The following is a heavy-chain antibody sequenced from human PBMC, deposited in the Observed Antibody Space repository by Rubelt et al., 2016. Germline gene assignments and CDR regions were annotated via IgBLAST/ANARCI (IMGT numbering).Heavy chain of an antibody. CDR1: GYSFTSYC. J-gene: IGHJ4*02. V-gene: IGHV5-51*01. CDR3: VTKSGYPDLHFDY. D-gene: IGHD3-3*01. Sequence: EVQLVQSGAEVKKPGESLKISCKGSGYSFTSYCIGCVRQMTGTGLEWMGMIYPGDSDTRYSPAFHGQVNISGDKSLSTAYQQWGSVKASDTALYYWVTKSGYPDLHFDYWGQGTLVTVSS. CDR2: IYPGDSDT.